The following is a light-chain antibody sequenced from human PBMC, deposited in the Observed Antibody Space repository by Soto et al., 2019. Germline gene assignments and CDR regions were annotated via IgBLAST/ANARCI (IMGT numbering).Light chain of an antibody. CDR3: VLYMGSGIWV. CDR1: SDSVSPNYY. Sequence: QAVVTQEPSFSVSPGGTVTLTCGLSSDSVSPNYYPSWYQQTPGQAPRTLIYNTNTRSSGVPDRFSGSILGNRAALTITGAQADDESDYYCVLYMGSGIWVFGGGTKLNVL. CDR2: NTN. V-gene: IGLV8-61*01. J-gene: IGLJ3*02.